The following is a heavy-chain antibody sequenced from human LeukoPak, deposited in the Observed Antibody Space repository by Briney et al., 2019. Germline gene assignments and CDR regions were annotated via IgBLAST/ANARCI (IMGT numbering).Heavy chain of an antibody. CDR3: AIRGPGSSLPSDY. Sequence: PSETLSLTCTVSGGSIRSYYWSWIRQPPGKGLEWIGYIYYSGSTNSNPSLKSRVTISVDTSKNQFSLKVSSVTAADTAVYYCAIRGPGSSLPSDYWGQGTLVTVSS. CDR1: GGSIRSYY. J-gene: IGHJ4*02. CDR2: IYYSGST. V-gene: IGHV4-59*01. D-gene: IGHD2-15*01.